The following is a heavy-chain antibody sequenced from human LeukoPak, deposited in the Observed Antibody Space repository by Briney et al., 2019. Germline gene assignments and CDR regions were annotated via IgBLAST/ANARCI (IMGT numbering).Heavy chain of an antibody. CDR3: AKARPYCSSTSCAGFDY. D-gene: IGHD2-2*01. CDR1: GFTFSSYA. V-gene: IGHV3-30-3*01. J-gene: IGHJ4*02. Sequence: GGSLRLSCAASGFTFSSYAMHWVRQAPGKGLEWVAVISYDGSNKYYADSVKGRFTISRDNSKNTLYLQMNSLRAEDTAVYYCAKARPYCSSTSCAGFDYWGQGTLVTVSS. CDR2: ISYDGSNK.